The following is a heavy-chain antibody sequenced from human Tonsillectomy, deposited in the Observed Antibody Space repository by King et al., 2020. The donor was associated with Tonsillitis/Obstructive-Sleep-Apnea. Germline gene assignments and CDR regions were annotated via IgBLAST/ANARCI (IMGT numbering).Heavy chain of an antibody. D-gene: IGHD3-9*01. V-gene: IGHV1-69*18. CDR3: ARVYYGFVTGSSTYYFHYMDV. CDR2: IVPISGTT. Sequence: QLVQSGAEVKKPGSSVKVSCKASGDTFSSFGVSWVRQAPGQGLEWMGTIVPISGTTNYAQKFQGRVTITADESTNTAYMELSSLRSEDTAVYFCARVYYGFVTGSSTYYFHYMDVWGRGTTVTVSS. J-gene: IGHJ6*03. CDR1: GDTFSSFG.